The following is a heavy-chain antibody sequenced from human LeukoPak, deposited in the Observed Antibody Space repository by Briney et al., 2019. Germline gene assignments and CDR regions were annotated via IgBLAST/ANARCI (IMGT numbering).Heavy chain of an antibody. Sequence: PSETLSLTCTVSGGSISSGSYCWSWIRQPAGKGLEWIGHIHTSGNTNYNPSLKSRVTISVDTSKNQFSLKLSSVTAADTAVYYCARITVTASSFDYWGQGTLVTVSS. D-gene: IGHD4-11*01. CDR2: IHTSGNT. CDR1: GGSISSGSYC. J-gene: IGHJ4*02. V-gene: IGHV4-61*09. CDR3: ARITVTASSFDY.